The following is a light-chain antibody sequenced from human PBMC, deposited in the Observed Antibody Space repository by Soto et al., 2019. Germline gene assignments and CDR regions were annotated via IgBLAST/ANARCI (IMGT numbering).Light chain of an antibody. J-gene: IGKJ1*01. V-gene: IGKV1-5*03. CDR1: QTISSW. CDR2: KAS. Sequence: DIKVTQSPSTLSGKVGDRVTITCRASQTISSWLAWYQQKPGKAPKLLIYKASTLKSGVPSRFSGSGSGTEFTLTISSLQPDDFATYYCQHYTSYSEASGQRTKVDIK. CDR3: QHYTSYSEA.